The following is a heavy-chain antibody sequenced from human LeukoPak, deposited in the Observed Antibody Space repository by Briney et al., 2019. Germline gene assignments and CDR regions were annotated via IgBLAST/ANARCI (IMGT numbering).Heavy chain of an antibody. CDR3: AKSRSEVVVAAANY. Sequence: GGSLRLSCAASGFTFSSYAMNWVRQAPGKGLEWVSAITGSGGTTYYADSVRCRFTISRDNSKNTLYLQMNSLRAEDTAIYYCAKSRSEVVVAAANYWGQGTLITVSS. J-gene: IGHJ4*02. V-gene: IGHV3-23*01. D-gene: IGHD2-15*01. CDR2: ITGSGGTT. CDR1: GFTFSSYA.